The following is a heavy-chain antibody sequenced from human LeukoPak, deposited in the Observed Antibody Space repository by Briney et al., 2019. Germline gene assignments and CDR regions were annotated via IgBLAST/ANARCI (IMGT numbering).Heavy chain of an antibody. D-gene: IGHD2-2*01. V-gene: IGHV3-23*01. CDR1: GFTFSSYA. CDR3: AKVGYCSSTSCYQLYWFDP. J-gene: IGHJ5*02. Sequence: GGSLRLSCAASGFTFSSYAMSWVRQAPGKGLEWVSAISGSGGSTYYADSVKGRFTTSRDNSKNTLYLQMNSLRAEDTAAYYCAKVGYCSSTSCYQLYWFDPWGQGTLVTVSS. CDR2: ISGSGGST.